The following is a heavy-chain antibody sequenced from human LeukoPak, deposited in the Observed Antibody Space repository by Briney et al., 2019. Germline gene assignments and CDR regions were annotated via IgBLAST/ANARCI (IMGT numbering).Heavy chain of an antibody. CDR2: IYHRGST. J-gene: IGHJ4*02. V-gene: IGHV4-38-2*02. CDR3: ARELEYYYGSGNYNMGDY. Sequence: PSETLSLTCTVSGYSISSGYYWGWIRQPPGKGLEWIGSIYHRGSTYYNPSLKSRVTISVDTSKNQFSLKLSSVTAADTAVYYCARELEYYYGSGNYNMGDYWGQGTLVTVSS. CDR1: GYSISSGYY. D-gene: IGHD3-10*01.